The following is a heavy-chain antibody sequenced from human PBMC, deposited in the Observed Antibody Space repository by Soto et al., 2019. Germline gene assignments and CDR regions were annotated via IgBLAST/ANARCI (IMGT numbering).Heavy chain of an antibody. Sequence: SETLSLTCTVSGGSISSGGYYWSWIRQHPGKGLEWIGYIYYSGSTYHNPSLKSRVTISVDTSKNQFSLKLSSVTAADTAVYYCARVVVVDSYYYYGMDVWGQGTAVTVSS. CDR1: GGSISSGGYY. V-gene: IGHV4-31*03. CDR3: ARVVVVDSYYYYGMDV. J-gene: IGHJ6*01. CDR2: IYYSGST. D-gene: IGHD2-21*01.